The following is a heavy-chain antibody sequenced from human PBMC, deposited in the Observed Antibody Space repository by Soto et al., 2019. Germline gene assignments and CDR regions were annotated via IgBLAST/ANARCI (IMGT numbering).Heavy chain of an antibody. D-gene: IGHD1-26*01. J-gene: IGHJ6*02. CDR3: ARIGTLDSVDV. V-gene: IGHV2-70*04. CDR1: GFSLSTNGMH. CDR2: IDWDDDN. Sequence: SGPTLVNPNPTLTLTCNFSGFSLSTNGMHVSWIRQPPGKALEWRARIDWDDDNFYSTSLKTRLTISKDTSKYQVVLTMTNMDPVDTATYFCARIGTLDSVDVWGQGTTGTVSS.